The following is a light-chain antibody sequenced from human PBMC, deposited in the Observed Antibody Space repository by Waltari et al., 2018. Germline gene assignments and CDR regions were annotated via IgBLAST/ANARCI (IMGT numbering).Light chain of an antibody. CDR2: DDS. V-gene: IGLV3-21*02. Sequence: SYVLTQPPSLSVAPGQTARLTCEGNTVGRKSIHWYQRTPGQAPVLVVSDDSDRPPGIPERFSGSNSENTATLTISRVEAGDEADFYCQVWDGNNDHPWVFGGGTKLTVL. J-gene: IGLJ3*02. CDR3: QVWDGNNDHPWV. CDR1: TVGRKS.